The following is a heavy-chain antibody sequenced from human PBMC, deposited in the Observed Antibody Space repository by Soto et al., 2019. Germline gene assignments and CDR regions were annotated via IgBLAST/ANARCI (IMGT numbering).Heavy chain of an antibody. Sequence: GGSLRLSCAASGFTFSSYAMSWVRQAPGKGLEWVGRIKSKTDGGTTDYAAPVKGRFTISRDDSKNTLYLQMNSLKTEDTAVYYCTTGFWEWLRLGRSGWYVLDDYWGQGTLVTVSS. D-gene: IGHD6-19*01. V-gene: IGHV3-15*01. CDR2: IKSKTDGGTT. CDR1: GFTFSSYA. CDR3: TTGFWEWLRLGRSGWYVLDDY. J-gene: IGHJ4*02.